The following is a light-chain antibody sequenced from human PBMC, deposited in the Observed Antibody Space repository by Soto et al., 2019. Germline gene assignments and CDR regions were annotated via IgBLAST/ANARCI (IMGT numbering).Light chain of an antibody. CDR3: MQALQSPPT. CDR2: LGS. J-gene: IGKJ4*01. CDR1: QSLLHSNGHDC. Sequence: EIVMTQSPLSLPVTPGEPASISCRSTQSLLHSNGHDCLDWYLQKPGQSPQLLIHLGSIRASGVPDRFSGSGSGTECTLKISRVEAEDVGVYYCMQALQSPPTFGGGTKVEIK. V-gene: IGKV2-28*01.